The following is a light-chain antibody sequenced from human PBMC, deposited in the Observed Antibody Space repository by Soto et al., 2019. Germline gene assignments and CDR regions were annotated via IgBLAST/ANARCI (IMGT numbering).Light chain of an antibody. V-gene: IGLV6-57*02. CDR3: QSYDGDTVV. CDR2: EDN. CDR1: GGSFASNY. Sequence: NFMLTQPHSVSASPGKTITISCTGSGGSFASNYVQWYKQRPGSAPTTVIYEDNQRPSGVPDRFSGSIDSSSNSASLIISGLKTEDEADYYCQSYDGDTVVFGGGTKVTVL. J-gene: IGLJ2*01.